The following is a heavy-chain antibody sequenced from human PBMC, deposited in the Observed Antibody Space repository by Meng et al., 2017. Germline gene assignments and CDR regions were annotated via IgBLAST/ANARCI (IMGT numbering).Heavy chain of an antibody. J-gene: IGHJ4*02. CDR1: GYTFPDYY. D-gene: IGHD6-13*01. V-gene: IGHV1-2*06. Sequence: GKAGHSGAEVKKPGAPVKVSCKPSGYTFPDYYIPWVRQAPGQGLEWMGRIDPKSGDTHYAQKFQGRVTMTGDTSIGTAYMELRGLRSDDTAVYFCARDEDISAAGKLFGDYWGQGTLVTVSS. CDR2: IDPKSGDT. CDR3: ARDEDISAAGKLFGDY.